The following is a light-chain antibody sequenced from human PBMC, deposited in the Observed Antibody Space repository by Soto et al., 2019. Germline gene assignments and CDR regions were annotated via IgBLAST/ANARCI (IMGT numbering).Light chain of an antibody. J-gene: IGLJ1*01. Sequence: QSALTQPASVSGSLGQSITISCTGTNSDVGGYNYVSWYQQYPGTAPKLMIYEVTNRPSGISNRFSGSKSGNTASLTISGLQAEDEADYYCSSYTTSSTYVFGTGTKLTVL. CDR3: SSYTTSSTYV. V-gene: IGLV2-14*01. CDR2: EVT. CDR1: NSDVGGYNY.